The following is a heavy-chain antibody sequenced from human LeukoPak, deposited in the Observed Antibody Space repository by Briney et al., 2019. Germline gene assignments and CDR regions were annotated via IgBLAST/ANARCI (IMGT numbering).Heavy chain of an antibody. D-gene: IGHD3-22*01. V-gene: IGHV2-70*11. CDR3: ARIRYYYDSSGYYSSSYFDY. J-gene: IGHJ4*02. Sequence: SGPALVKPTQTLTLTRTFSGFSLSTSGMCVSWIRQPPGKALEWLARIDWDDDKYYSTSLKTRLTISKDTSKNQVVLTMTNMDPVDTATYYCARIRYYYDSSGYYSSSYFDYWAREPWSPSPQ. CDR2: IDWDDDK. CDR1: GFSLSTSGMC.